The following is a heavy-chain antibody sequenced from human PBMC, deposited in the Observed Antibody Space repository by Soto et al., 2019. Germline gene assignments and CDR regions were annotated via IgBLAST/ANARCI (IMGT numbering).Heavy chain of an antibody. CDR1: GGSISYYY. J-gene: IGHJ5*02. D-gene: IGHD3-10*01. CDR3: AREDLSYGSGSYLSWLDP. V-gene: IGHV4-59*01. Sequence: SETLSLTCTVSGGSISYYYWSWIRQPPGKGLEYIGYIYYSGSTNYNPSLKSRVTISIDTSKNQFSLKLRSVTAADTAVYYCAREDLSYGSGSYLSWLDPWGQGTLVTVSS. CDR2: IYYSGST.